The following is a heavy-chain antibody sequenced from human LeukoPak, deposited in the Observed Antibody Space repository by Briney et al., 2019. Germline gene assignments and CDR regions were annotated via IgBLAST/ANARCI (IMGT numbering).Heavy chain of an antibody. V-gene: IGHV3-74*01. CDR1: GFTFSIYW. Sequence: GGSLRLSCAASGFTFSIYWMYWVRQAPGKGPVWVSRMNPDGSSTTYADSVKGRFTISRDNAKKMLYLEMNSLRVEDTAVYYCGRGKTTVTDWGQGTPVTVSS. D-gene: IGHD4-17*01. CDR2: MNPDGSST. CDR3: GRGKTTVTD. J-gene: IGHJ4*02.